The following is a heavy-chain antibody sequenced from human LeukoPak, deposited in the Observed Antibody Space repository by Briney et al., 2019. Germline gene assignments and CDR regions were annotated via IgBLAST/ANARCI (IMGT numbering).Heavy chain of an antibody. CDR3: ARDSAYDFWSGYSGGGGNWFDP. CDR2: ISAYNGNT. V-gene: IGHV1-18*01. Sequence: GASVKVSCKASGGTFSSYAISWVRQAPGQGLEWMGWISAYNGNTNYAQKLQGRVTMTTDTSTSAAYMELRSLRSDDTAVYYCARDSAYDFWSGYSGGGGNWFDPWGQGTLVTVSS. D-gene: IGHD3-3*01. J-gene: IGHJ5*02. CDR1: GGTFSSYA.